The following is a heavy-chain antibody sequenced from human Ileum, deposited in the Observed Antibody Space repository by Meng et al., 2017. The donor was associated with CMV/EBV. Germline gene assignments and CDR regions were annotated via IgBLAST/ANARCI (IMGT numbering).Heavy chain of an antibody. CDR3: ARETSVGFDY. CDR1: GFTFSSYW. Sequence: GESLKISCAASGFTFSSYWMHWVRQAPGKGLVWVSRIVSGGGDPRYADSMEGRFTISRDNAKNILYLQINSLRAEDTAMYYCARETSVGFDYWAQGTLDTVSS. V-gene: IGHV3-74*01. CDR2: IVSGGGDP. D-gene: IGHD4-11*01. J-gene: IGHJ4*02.